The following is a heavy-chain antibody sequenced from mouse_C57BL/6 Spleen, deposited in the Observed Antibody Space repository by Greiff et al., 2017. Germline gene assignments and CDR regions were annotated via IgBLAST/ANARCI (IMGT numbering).Heavy chain of an antibody. V-gene: IGHV1-81*01. D-gene: IGHD4-1*01. J-gene: IGHJ2*01. CDR1: GYNFTSYG. CDR2: SYPRSGNT. CDR3: ARLELLTGTSVDY. Sequence: VQLQPSGAELARPGASVKLSCKASGYNFTSYGISWVKQSTGQGLEWSGESYPRSGNTYYNEKFKGKATLTADKSSSTAYMELRSLTSADSAVYVCARLELLTGTSVDYWGQGTTLTVSS.